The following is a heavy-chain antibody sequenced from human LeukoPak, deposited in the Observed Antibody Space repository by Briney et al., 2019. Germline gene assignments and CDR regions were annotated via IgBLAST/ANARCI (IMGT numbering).Heavy chain of an antibody. CDR3: ARGSNYKSRKDYYGSGLRRWFDP. D-gene: IGHD3-10*01. V-gene: IGHV4-39*07. CDR2: IYYSGST. J-gene: IGHJ5*02. CDR1: GGSISSSSYY. Sequence: SETLSLTCTVSGGSISSSSYYWGWIRQPPGKGLEWIGSIYYSGSTYYNPSLKSRVTISVDTSKNQFSLKLSSVTAADTAVYYCARGSNYKSRKDYYGSGLRRWFDPWGQGTLVTVSS.